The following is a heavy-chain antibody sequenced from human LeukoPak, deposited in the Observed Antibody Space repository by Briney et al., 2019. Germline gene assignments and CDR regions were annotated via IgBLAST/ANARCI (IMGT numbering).Heavy chain of an antibody. CDR1: GFSFSFYA. D-gene: IGHD3-22*01. Sequence: GGSLRLSCAASGFSFSFYAMTWVRQAPGKGLEWVSSISGSGGGGGTGYADSVKGRFTISRDNSKNTLHLQMNSLRAEDTAVYYCAKDQTYFNYDSSGYREGYYFDYWGQGTLVTVSS. CDR3: AKDQTYFNYDSSGYREGYYFDY. J-gene: IGHJ4*02. V-gene: IGHV3-23*01. CDR2: ISGSGGGGGT.